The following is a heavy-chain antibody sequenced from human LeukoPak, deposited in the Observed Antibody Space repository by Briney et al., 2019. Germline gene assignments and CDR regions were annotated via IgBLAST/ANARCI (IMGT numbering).Heavy chain of an antibody. D-gene: IGHD3-22*01. V-gene: IGHV3-23*01. CDR2: ITGNGGST. Sequence: PGGSLRLSCAASGLTFSVAGMHWVRQAPGKGLEWVSAITGNGGSTYYADSVKGRFTISRDNSKNTLYLQMNSLRAEDTAVYYCANGGPLTLHYDSSGYYYYWGQGTLVTVSS. CDR3: ANGGPLTLHYDSSGYYYY. CDR1: GLTFSVAG. J-gene: IGHJ4*02.